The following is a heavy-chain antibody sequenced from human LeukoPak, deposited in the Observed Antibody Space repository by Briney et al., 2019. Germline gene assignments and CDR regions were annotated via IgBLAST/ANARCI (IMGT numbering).Heavy chain of an antibody. J-gene: IGHJ3*02. D-gene: IGHD6-19*01. CDR3: SRIAIMMAGSSGAFDI. Sequence: ASVKVSCKTSGYTFTGYYVHWVRQAPGQGLEWMGWINPNDGVTNFAQKFQDRVTMTRDTTISTAYMELNRLRSDDTAVYYCSRIAIMMAGSSGAFDIWGQGTIVTVAS. CDR1: GYTFTGYY. V-gene: IGHV1-2*02. CDR2: INPNDGVT.